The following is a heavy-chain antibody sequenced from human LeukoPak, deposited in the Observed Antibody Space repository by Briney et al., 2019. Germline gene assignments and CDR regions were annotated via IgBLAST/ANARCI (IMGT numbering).Heavy chain of an antibody. V-gene: IGHV4-39*01. CDR2: IYYSGST. CDR3: ASSYYDFWSGYPNWFDP. Sequence: SETLSLTCTVSGGSISSSSYYWGWIRQPPGKGLEWIGSIYYSGSTHYNPSLKSRVTISVDTSKNQFSLKLSSVTAADTAVYYCASSYYDFWSGYPNWFDPWGQGTLVTVSS. CDR1: GGSISSSSYY. J-gene: IGHJ5*02. D-gene: IGHD3-3*01.